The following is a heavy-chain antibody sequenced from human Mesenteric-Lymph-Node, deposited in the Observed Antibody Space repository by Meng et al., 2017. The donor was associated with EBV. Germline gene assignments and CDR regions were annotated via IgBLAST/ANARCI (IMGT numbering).Heavy chain of an antibody. Sequence: QVQLVQSGGGGKKPGASVKVSCMASGYIFTDYSIHWVRQAPGQRLEWMGWINADNGYTKYSQNFQGRVTITRDTSASTAYMELSSLRSEDTAVYYCARGSSSALYFFDYWGQGPLVTVSS. J-gene: IGHJ4*02. CDR3: ARGSSSALYFFDY. D-gene: IGHD6-6*01. V-gene: IGHV1-3*01. CDR2: INADNGYT. CDR1: GYIFTDYS.